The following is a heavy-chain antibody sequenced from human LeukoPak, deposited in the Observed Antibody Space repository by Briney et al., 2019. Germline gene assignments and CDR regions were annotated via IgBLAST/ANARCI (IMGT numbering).Heavy chain of an antibody. CDR3: AKVYYYGMDV. J-gene: IGHJ6*02. Sequence: PGGSLRLSCAASGFTFSSSAMSWVRQAPGKGLEWVSGISGSGNSIYYADSVKGRFTISRDNSKNTLYLQTNSLRAEDTAVYYCAKVYYYGMDVWGQGTTVTVSS. CDR2: ISGSGNSI. CDR1: GFTFSSSA. V-gene: IGHV3-23*01.